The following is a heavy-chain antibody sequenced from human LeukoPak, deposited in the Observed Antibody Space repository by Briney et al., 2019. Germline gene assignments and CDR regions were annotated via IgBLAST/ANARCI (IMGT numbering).Heavy chain of an antibody. CDR2: ISSSSSYI. D-gene: IGHD1-26*01. CDR1: GFTFSSYS. CDR3: ARDRYSGSLNFDY. Sequence: PGGSLRLSCAASGFTFSSYSMNWVRQAPGKGLEWVSSISSSSSYIYYADSVKDRFTISRDNAKNSLYLQMNSLRAEDTAVYYCARDRYSGSLNFDYWGQGTLVTVSS. J-gene: IGHJ4*02. V-gene: IGHV3-21*01.